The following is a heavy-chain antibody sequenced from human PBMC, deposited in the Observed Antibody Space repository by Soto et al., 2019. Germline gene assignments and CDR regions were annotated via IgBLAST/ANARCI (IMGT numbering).Heavy chain of an antibody. D-gene: IGHD3-22*01. V-gene: IGHV3-7*01. CDR3: VRGGYFFND. Sequence: EVQLVDSGGDLVQPGESLRLSCAASGFPFSSYWMSWVRQAPGKGLEWVANIKPDGSEKSYVDSVKGRFTISRDNAKTSLYLQMNSLRAEDTALYFCVRGGYFFNDWGQGTLVTVSS. J-gene: IGHJ4*02. CDR1: GFPFSSYW. CDR2: IKPDGSEK.